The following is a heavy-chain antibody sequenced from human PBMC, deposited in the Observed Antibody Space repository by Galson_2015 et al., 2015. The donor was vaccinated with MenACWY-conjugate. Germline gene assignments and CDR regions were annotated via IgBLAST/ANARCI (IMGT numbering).Heavy chain of an antibody. V-gene: IGHV3-23*01. D-gene: IGHD2-8*01. Sequence: SLRLSCAASGFTFSTYAMSWVRQAPGKGLEWVSDISGSGDKTNNADSVKGRFTISRDNSKNTLYLQMNSLRAEDTAIYYCAKEGCTRTYCYCNSWGQATLGTDSS. J-gene: IGHJ4*02. CDR2: ISGSGDKT. CDR3: AKEGCTRTYCYCNS. CDR1: GFTFSTYA.